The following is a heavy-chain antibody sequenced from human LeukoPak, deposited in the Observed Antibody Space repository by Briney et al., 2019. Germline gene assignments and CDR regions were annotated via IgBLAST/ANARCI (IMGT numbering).Heavy chain of an antibody. CDR1: GGLISISTYY. D-gene: IGHD2-15*01. V-gene: IGHV4-39*07. CDR2: INHSGST. CDR3: ARIGGRRSYYFDY. J-gene: IGHJ4*02. Sequence: SERLSLTCTVSGGLISISTYYLGWIRQPPGKGLEWIGEINHSGSTNYNPSLKSRVTISVDTSKNQFSLKLSSVTAADTAVYYCARIGGRRSYYFDYWGQGTLVTVSS.